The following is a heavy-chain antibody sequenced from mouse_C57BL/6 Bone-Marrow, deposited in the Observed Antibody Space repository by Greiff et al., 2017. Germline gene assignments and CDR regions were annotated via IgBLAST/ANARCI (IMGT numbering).Heavy chain of an antibody. J-gene: IGHJ4*01. CDR2: ISYDGSN. V-gene: IGHV3-6*01. CDR1: GYSITSGYY. CDR3: AKITTRGAMDY. Sequence: ESGPGLVKPSQSLSLSCSVTGYSITSGYYWNWIRQFPGNKLEWMGYISYDGSNNYNPSLKNRISITRDTSKNQFFLKLNSVTTEDTATYYCAKITTRGAMDYWGQGTSVTVSS. D-gene: IGHD1-1*01.